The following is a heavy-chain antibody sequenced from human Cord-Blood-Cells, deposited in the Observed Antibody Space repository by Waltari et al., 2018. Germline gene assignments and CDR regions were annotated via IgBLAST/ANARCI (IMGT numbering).Heavy chain of an antibody. D-gene: IGHD1-7*01. V-gene: IGHV1-18*04. CDR1: GYTFTSYG. CDR2: ISAYNGNT. CDR3: ARVRKNWNYRNWCDP. Sequence: QVQLVQSGAEVKKPGASVKVSCKTSGYTFTSYGISWVRQAPGQGLEWMGWISAYNGNTNYAQKHQGRVTMTTDTSTSTAYMERSSLRSGDTAVYYCARVRKNWNYRNWCDPWGQGTLVTVSS. J-gene: IGHJ5*02.